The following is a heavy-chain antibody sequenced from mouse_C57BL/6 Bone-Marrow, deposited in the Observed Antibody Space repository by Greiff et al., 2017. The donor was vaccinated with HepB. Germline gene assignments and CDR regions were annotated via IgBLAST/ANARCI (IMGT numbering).Heavy chain of an antibody. D-gene: IGHD2-5*01. J-gene: IGHJ3*01. CDR1: GYSITSGYY. V-gene: IGHV3-6*01. CDR2: ISYDGSN. Sequence: EVQRVESGPGLVKPSQSLSLTCSVTGYSITSGYYWNWIRQFPGNKLEWMGYISYDGSNNYNPSLKNRISITRDTSKNQFFLKLNSVTTEDTATYYCARERDYYSNYVFAYWGQGTLVTVSA. CDR3: ARERDYYSNYVFAY.